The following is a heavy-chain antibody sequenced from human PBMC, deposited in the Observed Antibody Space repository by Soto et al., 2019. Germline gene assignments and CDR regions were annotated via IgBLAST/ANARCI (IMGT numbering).Heavy chain of an antibody. Sequence: ASVKVSCKASGYTVTDYAIYWVRQAPGESLEWMGWITPGNGKTSYSEKFQGRVTITWDTSTTTAYMEVSSLRSEDTAVYYCARGHSGWYYLGDNWGQGTLVTVSS. D-gene: IGHD6-19*01. CDR3: ARGHSGWYYLGDN. V-gene: IGHV1-3*01. CDR2: ITPGNGKT. J-gene: IGHJ4*02. CDR1: GYTVTDYA.